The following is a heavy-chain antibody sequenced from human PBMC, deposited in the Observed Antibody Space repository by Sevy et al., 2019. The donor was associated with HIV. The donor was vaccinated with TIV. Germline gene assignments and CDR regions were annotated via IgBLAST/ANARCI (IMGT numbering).Heavy chain of an antibody. D-gene: IGHD3-16*01. J-gene: IGHJ6*02. CDR3: ARSPGGVGMDV. CDR2: INTRGSTI. CDR1: GFTFSDYY. V-gene: IGHV3-11*01. Sequence: GGSLRLSCAASGFTFSDYYMSWIRQAPGKGLEWVSHINTRGSTIYYADSVKGRFTMSRDNAKNSLYLQMNSLRAEDTAVYYCARSPGGVGMDVWGQGTTVTVSS.